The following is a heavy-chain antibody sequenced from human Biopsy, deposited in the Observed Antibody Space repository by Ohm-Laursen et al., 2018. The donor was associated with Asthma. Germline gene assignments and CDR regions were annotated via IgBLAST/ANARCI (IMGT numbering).Heavy chain of an antibody. V-gene: IGHV3-53*01. CDR3: ARGDTGGWSQYFFDY. J-gene: IGHJ4*02. CDR1: GFTVSRDY. CDR2: IYSGGTS. Sequence: SLRLSCAASGFTVSRDYMFWVRRAPGKGLEWVSVIYSGGTSHTADSVRGRFTISRDYSKNTLYLQMHSLRAEDTVVYYCARGDTGGWSQYFFDYWGQGTLVTVSS. D-gene: IGHD2-8*02.